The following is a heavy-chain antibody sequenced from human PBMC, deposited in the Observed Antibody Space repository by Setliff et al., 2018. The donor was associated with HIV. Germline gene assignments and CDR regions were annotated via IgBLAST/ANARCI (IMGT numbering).Heavy chain of an antibody. V-gene: IGHV4-59*01. D-gene: IGHD2-21*01. CDR1: GGSISSFY. CDR2: IYYSGST. J-gene: IGHJ4*02. Sequence: PSETLSLTCTVSGGSISSFYWTWIRQPPGKGLEWIGYIYYSGSTNYNPSLKSRLTISVDTSKNQVSLKLSSVTAADTAVYYCARAGNGGGKGYWGQGTLVTVSS. CDR3: ARAGNGGGKGY.